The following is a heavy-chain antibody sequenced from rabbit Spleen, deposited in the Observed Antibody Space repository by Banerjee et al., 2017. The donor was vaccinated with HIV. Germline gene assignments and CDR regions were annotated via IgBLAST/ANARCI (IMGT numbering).Heavy chain of an antibody. CDR3: ARDTSSSFSSYGMDL. D-gene: IGHD1-1*01. V-gene: IGHV1S45*01. CDR2: IDSGSSGFT. Sequence: EQLEESGGGLVKPEGSLTLTCKASGVSLNDKDVMCWVRQAPGKGLEWIACIDSGSSGFTYFATWAIGRFTCSKTSSTTVTLQMTRLTAADTATYFCARDTSSSFSSYGMDLWGQGTLVTVS. J-gene: IGHJ3*01. CDR1: GVSLNDKDV.